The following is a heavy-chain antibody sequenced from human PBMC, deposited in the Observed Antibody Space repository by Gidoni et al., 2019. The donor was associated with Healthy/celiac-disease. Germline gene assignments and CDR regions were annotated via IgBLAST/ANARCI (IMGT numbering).Heavy chain of an antibody. CDR3: AKGHGVRGARDWFDP. Sequence: VQLLESGGGLVPPGGSLRLSSAASGFTFTSYDMSWVRPAPGKGLEWVAASSGSGGSTYYADSVKGRFTSSRDNSKNTLYLQMNSLRAEDTAVYYCAKGHGVRGARDWFDPWGQGTLVTVSS. CDR1: GFTFTSYD. CDR2: SSGSGGST. D-gene: IGHD3-10*01. V-gene: IGHV3-23*01. J-gene: IGHJ5*02.